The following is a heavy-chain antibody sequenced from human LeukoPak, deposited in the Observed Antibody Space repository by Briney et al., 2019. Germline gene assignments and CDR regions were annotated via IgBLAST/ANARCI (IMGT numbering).Heavy chain of an antibody. CDR2: IYYSGST. J-gene: IGHJ4*02. CDR1: GGSISSSSYF. Sequence: SATLSLTCTVSGGSISSSSYFWGWIRQPPGQGLAWIGSIYYSGSTYYNPSLKSRVTISVDTSKNQFSLKLSSVTAADTAVYHCARLRSTIATRPIDYWGQGTLVTVSS. V-gene: IGHV4-39*01. CDR3: ARLRSTIATRPIDY. D-gene: IGHD6-6*01.